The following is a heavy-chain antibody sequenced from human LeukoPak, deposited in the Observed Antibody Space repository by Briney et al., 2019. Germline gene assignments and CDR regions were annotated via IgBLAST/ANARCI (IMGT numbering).Heavy chain of an antibody. D-gene: IGHD3-22*01. CDR3: ATALLYYYDSSGYNFDY. J-gene: IGHJ4*02. Sequence: GASVKVSCKVSGYTLTELSMHWVRQAPGKGLEWMEGFDPEDGETIYVQKFQGRVTMTEDTSTDTAYMELSSLRSEDTAVYYCATALLYYYDSSGYNFDYWGQGTLVTVSS. CDR1: GYTLTELS. V-gene: IGHV1-24*01. CDR2: FDPEDGET.